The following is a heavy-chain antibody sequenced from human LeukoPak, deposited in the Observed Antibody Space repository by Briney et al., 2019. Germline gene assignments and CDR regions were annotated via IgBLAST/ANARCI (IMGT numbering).Heavy chain of an antibody. Sequence: GGSLRLSCAASGFPFSTYVMNWVRQAPGKGLEWVSVITGSGGFTQYADSVKGRFTISRDNSKNTVYLQMNSLRVEDTALYYCVRSLDYWGQGTLVTVSS. V-gene: IGHV3-23*01. CDR3: VRSLDY. CDR1: GFPFSTYV. CDR2: ITGSGGFT. J-gene: IGHJ4*02.